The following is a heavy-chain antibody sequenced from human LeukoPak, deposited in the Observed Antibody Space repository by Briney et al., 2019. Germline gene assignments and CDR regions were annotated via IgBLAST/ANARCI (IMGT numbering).Heavy chain of an antibody. CDR3: ARDLAMYSPDLDY. CDR1: GYTFTGYY. CDR2: INPNSGGT. J-gene: IGHJ4*02. V-gene: IGHV1-2*02. Sequence: ASVKVSCKASGYTFTGYYIHWVRQAPGQGLEWMGWINPNSGGTDYAQKFQDRVTMTRDTSISTAYMEVSRLRSDDTAVFYCARDLAMYSPDLDYWGQGTLVTVSS. D-gene: IGHD1-26*01.